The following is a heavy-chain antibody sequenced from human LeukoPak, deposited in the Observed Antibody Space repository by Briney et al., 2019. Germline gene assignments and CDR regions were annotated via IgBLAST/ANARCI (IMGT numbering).Heavy chain of an antibody. CDR2: ISATGGST. D-gene: IGHD1-1*01. J-gene: IGHJ4*02. V-gene: IGHV3-23*01. CDR1: GFTFSSYA. Sequence: GGSLRLSCAASGFTFSSYAMSWVRQAPGKGLEWVSAISATGGSTYYADSVKGRFTISRDSSKNTLYLQMNSLRAEDTAVYYCAKDGTWKRVYFDYWGQGTLVTVSS. CDR3: AKDGTWKRVYFDY.